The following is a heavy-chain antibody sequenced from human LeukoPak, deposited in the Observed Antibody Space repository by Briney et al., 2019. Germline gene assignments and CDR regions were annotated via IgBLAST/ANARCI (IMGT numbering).Heavy chain of an antibody. CDR3: VKHSGGVYGNSDS. CDR1: GFIFCSYA. J-gene: IGHJ4*02. Sequence: QPGGSLRLSYVASGFIFCSYAVSWFRRAPGKGLEWVSTVGRSGVDTYYADSVRGRFTISKDSYKNTLQMNSLSAEDTAIYYCVKHSGGVYGNSDSWGQGILVTVSS. V-gene: IGHV3-23*01. D-gene: IGHD1-1*01. CDR2: VGRSGVDT.